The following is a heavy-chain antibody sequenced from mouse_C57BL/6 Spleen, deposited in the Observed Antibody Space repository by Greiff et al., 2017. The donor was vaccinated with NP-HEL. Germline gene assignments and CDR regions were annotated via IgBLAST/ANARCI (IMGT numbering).Heavy chain of an antibody. V-gene: IGHV1-54*01. CDR1: GYAFTNYL. D-gene: IGHD2-4*01. CDR3: AREGDYDGAWFAY. Sequence: VKLMESGAELVRPGTSVKVSCKASGYAFTNYLIEWVKQRPGQGLEWIGVINPGSGGTNYNEKFKGKATLTADKSSSTAYMQLSSLTSEDSAVYFCAREGDYDGAWFAYWGQGTLVTVSA. CDR2: INPGSGGT. J-gene: IGHJ3*01.